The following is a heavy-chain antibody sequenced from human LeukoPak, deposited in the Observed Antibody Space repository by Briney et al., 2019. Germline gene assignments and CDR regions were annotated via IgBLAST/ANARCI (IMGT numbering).Heavy chain of an antibody. V-gene: IGHV3-9*01. D-gene: IGHD4-17*01. Sequence: PGGSLRLSCAVSGFTFDDYGMHWVRHAPGKGLEWVSGISWNSRSIGYADSAKGRFTISRDNAKNSLYLQMNSLRTEDTALYYCAKDSSSVTYRYFDYWGQGALVTVSS. CDR2: ISWNSRSI. CDR3: AKDSSSVTYRYFDY. J-gene: IGHJ4*02. CDR1: GFTFDDYG.